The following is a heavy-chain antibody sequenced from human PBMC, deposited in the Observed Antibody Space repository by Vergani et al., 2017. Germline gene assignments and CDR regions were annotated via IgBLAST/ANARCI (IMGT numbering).Heavy chain of an antibody. J-gene: IGHJ4*02. CDR2: ISYDGSNK. V-gene: IGHV3-30*18. Sequence: QVQLVESGGGVVQPGRSLRLSCAASGFTFSSYGMHWVRQAPGKGLEWVAVISYDGSNKYYADSVKGRFTISRDNSKNTLYLQMNSLRAEDTAVYYCAKGGITMVRGDDAGFFDYWGQGTLVTVSS. CDR3: AKGGITMVRGDDAGFFDY. CDR1: GFTFSSYG. D-gene: IGHD3-10*01.